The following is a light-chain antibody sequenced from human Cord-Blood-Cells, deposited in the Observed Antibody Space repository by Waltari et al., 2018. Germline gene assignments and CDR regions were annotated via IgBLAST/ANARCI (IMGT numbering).Light chain of an antibody. CDR1: SSDVGGYNY. V-gene: IGLV2-14*01. CDR2: DVS. Sequence: QSALTQPASVSGSPGQSITISCTGTSSDVGGYNYVSWYQQHPGKAPKLMIYDVSKRPSVVSNRFSGSKSGNTASLTISGLQAEDEADYYCSSYTSSNWVFGGGTKLTVL. CDR3: SSYTSSNWV. J-gene: IGLJ3*02.